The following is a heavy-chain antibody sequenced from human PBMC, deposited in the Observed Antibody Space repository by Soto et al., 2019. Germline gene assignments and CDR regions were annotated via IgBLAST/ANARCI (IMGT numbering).Heavy chain of an antibody. V-gene: IGHV3-23*01. Sequence: EVQLLESGGGLVQPGGSLRLSCAASGFTFSSYAMWWVRQAPGKGLECVSAISGGGETTYYADSVKGRFTISRDNSKNTLYLQMNSLRAADTAVYYCAFNSGSGSYYFDYWGQGTLVTVSS. CDR3: AFNSGSGSYYFDY. J-gene: IGHJ4*02. D-gene: IGHD3-10*01. CDR1: GFTFSSYA. CDR2: ISGGGETT.